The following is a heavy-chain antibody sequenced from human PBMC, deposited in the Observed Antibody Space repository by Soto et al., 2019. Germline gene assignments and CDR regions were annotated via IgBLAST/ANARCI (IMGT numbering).Heavy chain of an antibody. J-gene: IGHJ6*02. V-gene: IGHV4-38-2*02. CDR1: GYSISSGYY. Sequence: SETLSLTCAVSGYSISSGYYWGWIRQPPGKGLEWIGSIYHSGSTYYNPSLKSRVTISVDTSKNQFSLKLSSVTAADTAVYYCARDKRFLEWLPAVDGMDIWGQGTTVTVSS. CDR3: ARDKRFLEWLPAVDGMDI. D-gene: IGHD3-3*01. CDR2: IYHSGST.